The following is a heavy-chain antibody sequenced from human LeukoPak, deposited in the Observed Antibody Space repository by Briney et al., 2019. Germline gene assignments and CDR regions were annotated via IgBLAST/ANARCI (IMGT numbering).Heavy chain of an antibody. V-gene: IGHV1-69*06. D-gene: IGHD1-26*01. CDR1: GGTFSSYA. Sequence: SVKVSCKASGGTFSSYAISWVRQAPGQGLEWMGGIIPIFGTANYAQKFQGRVTITADKSTSTAYMELSSLRSEDTAVYYCARDLVVGATDAFDIWGQGTMVTVSS. CDR3: ARDLVVGATDAFDI. CDR2: IIPIFGTA. J-gene: IGHJ3*02.